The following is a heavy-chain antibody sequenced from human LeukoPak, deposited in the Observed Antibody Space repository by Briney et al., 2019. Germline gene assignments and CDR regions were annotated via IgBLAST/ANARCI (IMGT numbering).Heavy chain of an antibody. V-gene: IGHV3-11*01. CDR1: GFTFSDYY. J-gene: IGHJ4*02. CDR3: ARVPSGMAPAGAVDY. Sequence: GGSLRLSCAASGFTFSDYYMSWIRQAPGKGLEWVSYISNSGSTIYYADSVKGRFTISRDNAKNSLYLQMNSLRAEDTAVYYCARVPSGMAPAGAVDYWGQGTLVTVSS. CDR2: ISNSGSTI. D-gene: IGHD6-13*01.